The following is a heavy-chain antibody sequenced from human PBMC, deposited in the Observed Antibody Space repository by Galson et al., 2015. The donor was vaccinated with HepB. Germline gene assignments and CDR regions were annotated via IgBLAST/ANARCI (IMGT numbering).Heavy chain of an antibody. Sequence: SVKVSCKASGGTFSSYAISWVRQAPGQGLEWMGGIIPILGIANYAQKFQGRVTITADKSTSTAYMELSSLRSEDTAVYYCARVERWLQPYFDYWGQGTLVTVSS. CDR2: IIPILGIA. D-gene: IGHD5-24*01. CDR3: ARVERWLQPYFDY. V-gene: IGHV1-69*10. CDR1: GGTFSSYA. J-gene: IGHJ4*02.